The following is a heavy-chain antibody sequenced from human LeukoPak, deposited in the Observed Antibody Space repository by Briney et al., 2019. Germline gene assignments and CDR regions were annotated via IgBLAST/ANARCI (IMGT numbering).Heavy chain of an antibody. CDR3: ARASGSDSSVKSYYYMGV. Sequence: ASVKVSCKASGYTFNGYYIHWVRQAPGQGLEWMGWINPNSGVTKYAQNFQGRVTMTRDTSISTAYMELSSLISDDTAVYYRARASGSDSSVKSYYYMGVWGTGTTVTVSS. CDR1: GYTFNGYY. D-gene: IGHD6-6*01. CDR2: INPNSGVT. J-gene: IGHJ6*03. V-gene: IGHV1-2*02.